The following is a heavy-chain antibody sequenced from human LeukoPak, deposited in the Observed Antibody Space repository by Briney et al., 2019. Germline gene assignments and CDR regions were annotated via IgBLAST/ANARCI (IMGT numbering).Heavy chain of an antibody. J-gene: IGHJ5*02. CDR2: INPNSGGT. D-gene: IGHD5-12*01. V-gene: IGHV1-2*02. CDR3: ARGGGKWLRFPENWFDP. CDR1: GYTFTGYY. Sequence: GASVKVSCKASGYTFTGYYMHWVRQAPGQGLEWMGWINPNSGGTNYAQKFQGRVTMTRDTSISTAYMELSRLRSDDTAVYYCARGGGKWLRFPENWFDPWGQGTLVTVSS.